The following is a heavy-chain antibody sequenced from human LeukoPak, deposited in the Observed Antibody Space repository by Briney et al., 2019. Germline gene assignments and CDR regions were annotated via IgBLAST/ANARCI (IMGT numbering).Heavy chain of an antibody. CDR3: ARSDHNSWNAFDI. J-gene: IGHJ3*02. V-gene: IGHV1-8*03. D-gene: IGHD1-26*01. Sequence: ASVKVSCKASGGTFSSYAINWVRQATGQGLEWMGWINPNNGNLGYAQKFQGRVTITRNTPIGTAYMELSSLTSEDTAVYYCARSDHNSWNAFDIWGQGTMVTVSS. CDR1: GGTFSSYA. CDR2: INPNNGNL.